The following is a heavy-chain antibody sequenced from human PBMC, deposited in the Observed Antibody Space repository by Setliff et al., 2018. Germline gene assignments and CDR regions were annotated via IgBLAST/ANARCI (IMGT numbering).Heavy chain of an antibody. J-gene: IGHJ4*02. CDR2: ISDSLSTT. V-gene: IGHV3-21*04. Sequence: GESLKISCAASGFTFSSYSMNWVRQAPGKGLEWVSSISDSLSTTYYTDSVRGRFTISRDDSKKILYLQMDSLRAEDTAIYYCVKDVVGYSSTWPRRDYFDCWGQGTLVTVSS. D-gene: IGHD6-13*01. CDR1: GFTFSSYS. CDR3: VKDVVGYSSTWPRRDYFDC.